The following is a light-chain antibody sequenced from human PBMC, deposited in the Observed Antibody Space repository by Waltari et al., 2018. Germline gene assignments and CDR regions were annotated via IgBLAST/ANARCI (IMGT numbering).Light chain of an antibody. CDR3: SSFTSASTVGVI. J-gene: IGLJ2*01. V-gene: IGLV2-14*03. Sequence: QSALTQPASVSGSPGQSITISCPVTSSDVGHYNYVSLYHQHPGKAPKLMIYDVSYRPSGISSRFSGSKSGSTASLTIYGLQAEDEADYYCSSFTSASTVGVIFGGGTKLTVL. CDR2: DVS. CDR1: SSDVGHYNY.